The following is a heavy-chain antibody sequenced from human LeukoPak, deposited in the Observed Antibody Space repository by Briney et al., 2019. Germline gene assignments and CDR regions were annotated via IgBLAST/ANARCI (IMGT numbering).Heavy chain of an antibody. D-gene: IGHD3-10*01. J-gene: IGHJ6*04. CDR1: GLNLSINY. V-gene: IGHV3-20*04. CDR2: INWNGGST. CDR3: ARFSLLWFGEDV. Sequence: GGSLRLSCAASGLNLSINYMNWVRQAPGKGLEWVSGINWNGGSTGYADSVKGRFTISRDNAKNSLYLQMNSLRAEDTALYYCARFSLLWFGEDVWGKGTTVTVSS.